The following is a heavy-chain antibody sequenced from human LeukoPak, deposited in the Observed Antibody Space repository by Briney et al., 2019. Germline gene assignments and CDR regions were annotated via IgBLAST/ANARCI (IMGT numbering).Heavy chain of an antibody. CDR1: DGSITTYY. Sequence: SETLSLTCTISDGSITTYYWSWIRQPPGKGLEWIGYIYYSGTTDHNPALKSRVTLSVDTSKNQFSLTLTSVTAADTAMYYCATTTIGSSSSYYFRYWGRGTLVTVSS. CDR2: IYYSGTT. CDR3: ATTTIGSSSSYYFRY. D-gene: IGHD6-6*01. V-gene: IGHV4-59*01. J-gene: IGHJ4*02.